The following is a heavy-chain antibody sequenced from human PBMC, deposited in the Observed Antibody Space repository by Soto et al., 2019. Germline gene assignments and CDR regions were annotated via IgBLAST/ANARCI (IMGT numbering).Heavy chain of an antibody. D-gene: IGHD2-2*01. CDR3: ARAMGVVPAADAFDI. V-gene: IGHV3-48*03. J-gene: IGHJ3*02. CDR2: ISSSGSTI. CDR1: GFTFSSYE. Sequence: GGSLRLSCAASGFTFSSYEMNWVRQAPGKGLEWVSYISSSGSTIYYADSVKGRFTISRDNAKNSLYLQMNSLRAEDTAVYYCARAMGVVPAADAFDIWGQGTMVTVSS.